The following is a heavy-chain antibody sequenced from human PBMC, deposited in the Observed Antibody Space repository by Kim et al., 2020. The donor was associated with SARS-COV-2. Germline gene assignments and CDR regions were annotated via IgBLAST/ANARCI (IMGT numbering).Heavy chain of an antibody. Sequence: SETLSLTCTVSGGSISSYYWSWIRQPPGKGLEWIAYIYYSGSTNYNPSLKSRVTVSVDTSKNQFSLKLSSVTAADTAVYYCARHKETEGSGSYFGWWVDALDIWGQGTMVTVSS. CDR3: ARHKETEGSGSYFGWWVDALDI. D-gene: IGHD3-10*01. CDR2: IYYSGST. J-gene: IGHJ3*02. CDR1: GGSISSYY. V-gene: IGHV4-59*08.